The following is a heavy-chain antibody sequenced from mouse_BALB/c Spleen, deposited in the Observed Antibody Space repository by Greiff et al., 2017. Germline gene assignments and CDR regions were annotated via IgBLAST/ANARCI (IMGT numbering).Heavy chain of an antibody. CDR3: ARENYGNYGVDFDY. CDR1: GYTFTDYA. D-gene: IGHD2-1*01. V-gene: IGHV1-67*01. CDR2: ISTYYGNT. Sequence: QVQLQQSGPELVRPGVSVKISCKGSGYTFTDYAMHWVKQSHAKSLEWIGVISTYYGNTNYNQKFKGKATMTVDKSSSTAYMELARLTSEDSAIYYCARENYGNYGVDFDYWGQGTTLTVSS. J-gene: IGHJ2*01.